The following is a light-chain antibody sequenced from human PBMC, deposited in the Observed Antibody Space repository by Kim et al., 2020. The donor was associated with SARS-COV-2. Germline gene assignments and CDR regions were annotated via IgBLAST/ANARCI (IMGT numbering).Light chain of an antibody. J-gene: IGLJ1*01. CDR3: QAWDSRTYV. V-gene: IGLV3-1*01. Sequence: VSTGRTAFITCSGDKLGDKYAFWYQQKPGQSPVLVIYQDSKRPSGIPERFSGSNSGNTATLTISGTQAMDEADYYCQAWDSRTYVFGTGTKVTVL. CDR1: KLGDKY. CDR2: QDS.